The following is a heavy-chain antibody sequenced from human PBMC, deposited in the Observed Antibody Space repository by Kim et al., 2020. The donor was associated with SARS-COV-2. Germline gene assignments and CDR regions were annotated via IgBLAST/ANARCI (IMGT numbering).Heavy chain of an antibody. CDR1: GGSISSYY. D-gene: IGHD6-13*01. V-gene: IGHV4-59*01. CDR3: ARGGGSSWYGTYYYYMDV. Sequence: SETLSLTCTVSGGSISSYYWSWIRQPPGKGLEWIGYIYYSGSTNYNPSLKSRVTISVDTSKNQFSLKLSSVTAADTAVYYCARGGGSSWYGTYYYYMDVWGKGTTVTVSS. J-gene: IGHJ6*03. CDR2: IYYSGST.